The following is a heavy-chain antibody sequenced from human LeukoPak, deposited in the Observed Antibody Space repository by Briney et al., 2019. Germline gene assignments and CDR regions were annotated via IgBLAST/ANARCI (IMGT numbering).Heavy chain of an antibody. CDR3: ARLYSSSSGLRASDY. CDR1: GFTFSSYE. CDR2: ISSSGSTI. Sequence: GGSLRLSCAASGFTFSSYEMNWVRQAPGKGLEWVSYISSSGSTIYYADSVKGRFTISRDNAKNSLYLQMNSLRAEDTAVYYCARLYSSSSGLRASDYWCQGTLVTVSS. J-gene: IGHJ4*02. D-gene: IGHD6-6*01. V-gene: IGHV3-48*03.